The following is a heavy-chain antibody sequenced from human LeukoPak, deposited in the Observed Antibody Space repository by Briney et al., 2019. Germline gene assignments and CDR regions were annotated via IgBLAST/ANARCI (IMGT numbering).Heavy chain of an antibody. CDR1: GFTFSSYS. Sequence: GGSLRLSCAASGFTFSSYSMNWVRQAPGKGLEWVSSISSSSSYIYYADSVKGRFTISRDNAKNSLYLQMNSLRAEDTAVYYCARNRYSGYDYDENAFDIWGQGTMVTVSS. J-gene: IGHJ3*02. CDR3: ARNRYSGYDYDENAFDI. CDR2: ISSSSSYI. D-gene: IGHD5-12*01. V-gene: IGHV3-21*01.